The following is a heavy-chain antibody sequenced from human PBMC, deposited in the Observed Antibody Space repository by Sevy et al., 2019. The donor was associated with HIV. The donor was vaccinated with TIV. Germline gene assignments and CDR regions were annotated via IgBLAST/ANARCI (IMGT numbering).Heavy chain of an antibody. J-gene: IGHJ4*02. D-gene: IGHD2-2*01. V-gene: IGHV3-49*04. Sequence: SLRLSCTASGFTFRDDAMSWVRQAPGKELEWVGFIGSKVYGGTTEYAASVKGRFTISRDDSKSIAYLQMNSLKTEDTAVYSCSRVENITSVPAAIGHDHWGQGTLVTVSS. CDR1: GFTFRDDA. CDR3: SRVENITSVPAAIGHDH. CDR2: IGSKVYGGTT.